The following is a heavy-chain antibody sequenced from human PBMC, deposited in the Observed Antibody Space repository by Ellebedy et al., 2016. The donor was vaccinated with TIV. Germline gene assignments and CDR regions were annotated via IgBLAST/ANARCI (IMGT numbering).Heavy chain of an antibody. CDR2: IHDRDKT. D-gene: IGHD3-16*01. Sequence: PGGSLRLSCAVPGFTVTNNNMAWVRQAPGKGLEWVSLIHDRDKTFYVDAVKGRFTISRDASKNTLDLQMSNLRVEDTAVYFCVRDWGYASADWGQGTRVTVSS. J-gene: IGHJ4*02. V-gene: IGHV3-53*01. CDR1: GFTVTNNN. CDR3: VRDWGYASAD.